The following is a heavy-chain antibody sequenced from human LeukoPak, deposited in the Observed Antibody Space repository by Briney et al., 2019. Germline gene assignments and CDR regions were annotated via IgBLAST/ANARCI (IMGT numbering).Heavy chain of an antibody. CDR1: GGSFSGYY. CDR2: INHSGST. V-gene: IGHV4-34*01. D-gene: IGHD6-13*01. J-gene: IGHJ5*02. Sequence: PSETLSLTCAVYGGSFSGYYWSWIRQPPGKGLEWIWEINHSGSTNYNPSLKSRVTISVDTSKNQFSLKLSSVTAADTAVYYCATRTIGAAAADNWFDPWGQGTLVTVSS. CDR3: ATRTIGAAAADNWFDP.